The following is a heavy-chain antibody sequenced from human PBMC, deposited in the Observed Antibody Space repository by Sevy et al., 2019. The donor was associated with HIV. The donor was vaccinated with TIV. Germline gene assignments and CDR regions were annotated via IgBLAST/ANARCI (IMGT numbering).Heavy chain of an antibody. V-gene: IGHV4-30-4*02. CDR3: AREVNRPEDSDAFDI. Sequence: SDTLSLTCTVSGGSISSDNYFWSWIRQPPGKGLEWIGYISYTGSPYYNPSLKSRVTLEVDTSKNQFSLKLTSVTAADTAVYFCAREVNRPEDSDAFDIWGQGTRVTVSS. D-gene: IGHD5-18*01. CDR1: GGSISSDNYF. CDR2: ISYTGSP. J-gene: IGHJ3*02.